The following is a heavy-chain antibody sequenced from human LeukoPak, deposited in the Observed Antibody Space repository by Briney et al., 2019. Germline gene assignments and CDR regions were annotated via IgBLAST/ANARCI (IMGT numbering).Heavy chain of an antibody. J-gene: IGHJ5*02. CDR2: IDPSDSYT. V-gene: IGHV5-10-1*01. CDR1: GYSFTSYW. Sequence: GESLKISCKGSGYSFTSYWISWVRQTPGKGLEWMGRIDPSDSYTNYSPSFQGHVTISADKSISTAYLQWSSLKASDTAMYYCARREDNWFDPWGQGTLVTVSS. CDR3: ARREDNWFDP.